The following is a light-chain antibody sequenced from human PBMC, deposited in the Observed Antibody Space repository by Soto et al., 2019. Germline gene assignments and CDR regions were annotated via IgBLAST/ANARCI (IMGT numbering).Light chain of an antibody. V-gene: IGKV3-20*01. Sequence: EIVLTQSPGTLSLSPGERATLSCRASQSVSSSYLGWYKQIPGQAPRLLIYGASTTATGIPDRFSGSGSGTDFTLTISRLEPEDFAVYYCQHYGTSPPFTFCPGTKVDIK. CDR3: QHYGTSPPFT. CDR1: QSVSSSY. J-gene: IGKJ3*01. CDR2: GAS.